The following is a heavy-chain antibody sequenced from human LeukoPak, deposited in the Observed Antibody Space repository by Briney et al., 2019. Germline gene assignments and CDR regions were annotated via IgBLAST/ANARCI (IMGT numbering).Heavy chain of an antibody. J-gene: IGHJ3*02. D-gene: IGHD6-19*01. CDR3: ARSSGRSPFDM. Sequence: GGSLILSCAASGFTFSSDWMHWVRQGPGEGLVWVSRVNSDGGSTNYADSVKGRFTISRDNAKNTLYLQMNSLRADDTAVYYCARSSGRSPFDMWGQGTMVTVSS. CDR2: VNSDGGST. V-gene: IGHV3-74*01. CDR1: GFTFSSDW.